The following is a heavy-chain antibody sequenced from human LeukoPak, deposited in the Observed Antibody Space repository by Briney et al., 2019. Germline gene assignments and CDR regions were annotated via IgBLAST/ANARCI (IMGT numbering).Heavy chain of an antibody. D-gene: IGHD6-19*01. CDR3: AAKQWLAPPPDS. J-gene: IGHJ4*02. CDR1: GFTFSKYW. Sequence: GGTLRLSCAASGFTFSKYWMLWVRQAPGKGLESVSRINTDGTVTTYADSVKGRFTVSRDNADNTMFLQMNSVRDEDTAVYYCAAKQWLAPPPDSWGQGTPVTVSS. CDR2: INTDGTVT. V-gene: IGHV3-74*01.